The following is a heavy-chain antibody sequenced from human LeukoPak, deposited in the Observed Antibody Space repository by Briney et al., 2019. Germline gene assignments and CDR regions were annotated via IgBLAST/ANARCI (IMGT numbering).Heavy chain of an antibody. Sequence: PGGSLRLSCAASGFTFSSYWMSWVRQAPGKGLEWVANIKQDGSEKYYVDSVKGRFTISRDNAKNSLYLQMNSLRAEDTAVYYCARDVGSSWYPSFDYWGQGTLVTVSS. V-gene: IGHV3-7*01. CDR2: IKQDGSEK. CDR3: ARDVGSSWYPSFDY. CDR1: GFTFSSYW. J-gene: IGHJ4*02. D-gene: IGHD6-13*01.